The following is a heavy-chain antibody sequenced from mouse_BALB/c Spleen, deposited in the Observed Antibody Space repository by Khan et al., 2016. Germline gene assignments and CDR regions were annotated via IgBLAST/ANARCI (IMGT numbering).Heavy chain of an antibody. D-gene: IGHD2-2*01. J-gene: IGHJ2*01. V-gene: IGHV3-1*02. Sequence: VQLKESGPDLVKPSQSLSLTCTVTGYSITSGYSWHWIRQFPGNKLEWMAYIHYSGSTYYNPSLTSRISLTRDPSKHQFILKLNSVTTEDTATYYCAGVTTGDYFDYWGQGTTLTVSS. CDR1: GYSITSGYS. CDR3: AGVTTGDYFDY. CDR2: IHYSGST.